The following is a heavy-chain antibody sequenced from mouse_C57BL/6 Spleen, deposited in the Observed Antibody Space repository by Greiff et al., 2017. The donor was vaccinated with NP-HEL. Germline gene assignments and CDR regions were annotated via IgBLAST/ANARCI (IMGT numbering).Heavy chain of an antibody. CDR2: IYPGDGDT. CDR1: GYAFSSSW. J-gene: IGHJ4*01. D-gene: IGHD1-1*01. V-gene: IGHV1-82*01. Sequence: LQESGPELVKPGASVKISCKASGYAFSSSWMNWVKQRPGKGLEWIGRIYPGDGDTNYNGKFKGKATLTADKSSSTAYMQLSSLTSEDSAVYFCANYYGSSYKGYYAMDYWGQGTSVTVSS. CDR3: ANYYGSSYKGYYAMDY.